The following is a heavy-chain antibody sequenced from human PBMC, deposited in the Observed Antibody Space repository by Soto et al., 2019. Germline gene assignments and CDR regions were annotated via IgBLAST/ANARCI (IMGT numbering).Heavy chain of an antibody. J-gene: IGHJ5*02. CDR2: INHSGST. CDR1: GGSFSGYY. CDR3: GKPSRSKYCTNGVCYIGGWFHP. D-gene: IGHD2-8*01. Sequence: PSETLSLTCAVYGGSFSGYYWSWIRQPPGKGQEWIGEINHSGSTNYNPSLKSRVTISVDTSKNQYSLKLSSVTAADTAMYYYGKPSRSKYCTNGVCYIGGWFHPWGQETLVTVSS. V-gene: IGHV4-34*01.